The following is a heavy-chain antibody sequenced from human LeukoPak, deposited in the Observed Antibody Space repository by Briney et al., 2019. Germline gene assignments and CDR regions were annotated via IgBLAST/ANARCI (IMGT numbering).Heavy chain of an antibody. Sequence: SETLSLTCTVSGGSISSGSYYWSWIRQPAGKGLEWIGHIYTSGSTNYNPSLKSRVTISVDTSKIQFSLKLSSVTAADTAVYYCARLALQEVGATQTYYLDYWGQGTLVTVSS. CDR3: ARLALQEVGATQTYYLDY. CDR2: IYTSGST. J-gene: IGHJ4*02. D-gene: IGHD1-26*01. V-gene: IGHV4-61*09. CDR1: GGSISSGSYY.